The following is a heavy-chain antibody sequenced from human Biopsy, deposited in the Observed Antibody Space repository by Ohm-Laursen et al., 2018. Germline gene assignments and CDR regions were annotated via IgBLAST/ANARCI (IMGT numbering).Heavy chain of an antibody. Sequence: SETLSLTCTVSGDSFHNYYWSWIRQPAGMGLEWIGRIYNSGSPNYNLSLESRVTMSVDTSKNHFSLNLRSVTAADTAVYYCARGTGRYYVYGAFDIWGQGTVVTVPS. CDR2: IYNSGSP. D-gene: IGHD1-26*01. V-gene: IGHV4-4*07. J-gene: IGHJ3*02. CDR1: GDSFHNYY. CDR3: ARGTGRYYVYGAFDI.